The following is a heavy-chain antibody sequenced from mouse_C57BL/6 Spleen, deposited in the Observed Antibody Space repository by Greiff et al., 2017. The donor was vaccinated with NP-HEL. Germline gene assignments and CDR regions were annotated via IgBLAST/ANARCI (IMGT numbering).Heavy chain of an antibody. V-gene: IGHV5-9-1*02. D-gene: IGHD1-1*01. J-gene: IGHJ4*01. CDR3: TFTTGSFYAMDY. CDR1: GFTFSSYA. Sequence: EVQGVESGEGLVKPGGSPKLSCAASGFTFSSYAMSWVRQTPEKRLEWVAYISSGGDYIYYADTVKGRFTISRDNARNTLYLQMSSLKSEDTAMYYCTFTTGSFYAMDYWGQGTSVTVSS. CDR2: ISSGGDYI.